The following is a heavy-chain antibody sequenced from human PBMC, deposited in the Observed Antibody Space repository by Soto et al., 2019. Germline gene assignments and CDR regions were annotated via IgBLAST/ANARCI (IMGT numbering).Heavy chain of an antibody. Sequence: SETLSLTCTVSGGSISSSSYYWGWIRQPPGKGLEWIGSIYYSGSTYYNPSLKSRVTISVDTSKNQFSLKLSSVTAADTAVYYCARQKDWDMTTVTPTYYFDYWGQGTLVTVSS. CDR2: IYYSGST. CDR3: ARQKDWDMTTVTPTYYFDY. V-gene: IGHV4-39*01. J-gene: IGHJ4*02. D-gene: IGHD4-17*01. CDR1: GGSISSSSYY.